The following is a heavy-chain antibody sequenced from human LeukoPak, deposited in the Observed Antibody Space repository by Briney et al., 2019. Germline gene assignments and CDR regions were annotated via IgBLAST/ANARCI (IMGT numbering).Heavy chain of an antibody. CDR1: GFSLEDYA. Sequence: GGSLRLSCVASGFSLEDYAMHWVRQAPGKGLEWVSGISWNSGVTGYADSVRGRFTIYRVNAQNSLYLQMHSLRVEHTALYYWAKARGISPNYYLDLWAKGTTVTVSS. J-gene: IGHJ6*03. V-gene: IGHV3-9*01. CDR3: AKARGISPNYYLDL. D-gene: IGHD1-26*01. CDR2: ISWNSGVT.